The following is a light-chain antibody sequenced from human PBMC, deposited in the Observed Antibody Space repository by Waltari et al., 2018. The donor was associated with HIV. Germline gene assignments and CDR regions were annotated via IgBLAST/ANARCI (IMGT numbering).Light chain of an antibody. CDR3: QSYDSTLSGSDWV. V-gene: IGLV1-40*01. CDR2: GND. Sequence: QSVLTQPPSVSGAPGQRVTISCTGSSSNIGAGYDVHWYQQLPGTAPKLLIYGNDPRATGAPDRFPGHKSDTSASLAITGLQSEDEADYDCQSYDSTLSGSDWVFGGGTKLTVL. J-gene: IGLJ3*02. CDR1: SSNIGAGYD.